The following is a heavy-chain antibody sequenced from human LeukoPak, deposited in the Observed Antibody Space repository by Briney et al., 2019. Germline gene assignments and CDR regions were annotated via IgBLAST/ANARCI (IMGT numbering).Heavy chain of an antibody. CDR3: ARAEVTTDFDF. Sequence: PGGSLRLSCAASGFAFSSYPIHWVRQTPGKGLEWVAVISSDGRNKYYAGSVKGRFTISRDNSKNALSLQMNSLRPEDTAVYYCARAEVTTDFDFWGQGTMVTVSS. V-gene: IGHV3-30*04. CDR1: GFAFSSYP. D-gene: IGHD4-17*01. J-gene: IGHJ3*01. CDR2: ISSDGRNK.